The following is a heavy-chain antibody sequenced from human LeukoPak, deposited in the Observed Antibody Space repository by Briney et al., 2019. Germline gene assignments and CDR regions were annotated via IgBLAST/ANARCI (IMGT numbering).Heavy chain of an antibody. V-gene: IGHV1-69*05. CDR2: IIPIFGTA. J-gene: IGHJ3*02. CDR3: ARRAEVYNWNYADAFDI. D-gene: IGHD1-7*01. Sequence: SVKVSCKASGGTFSSYAISWVRQAPGQGPEWMGRIIPIFGTANYAQKFQGRVTITTDESTSTAYMELSSLRSEDTAVYYCARRAEVYNWNYADAFDIWGQGTMVTVSS. CDR1: GGTFSSYA.